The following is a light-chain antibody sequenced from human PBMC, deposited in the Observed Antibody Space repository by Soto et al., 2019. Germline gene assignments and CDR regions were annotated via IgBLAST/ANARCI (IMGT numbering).Light chain of an antibody. V-gene: IGKV3-20*01. Sequence: EIVLTQSACTLSLSPGERATLSWWASQSVTSNYLAWYQQKPGQAPRLVIFGASIRDTGLPDRFSGSVYGTDFNLTISRLETEDFAVYYCHQYGSSPGTFGQGTKVDIK. CDR1: QSVTSNY. CDR3: HQYGSSPGT. CDR2: GAS. J-gene: IGKJ1*01.